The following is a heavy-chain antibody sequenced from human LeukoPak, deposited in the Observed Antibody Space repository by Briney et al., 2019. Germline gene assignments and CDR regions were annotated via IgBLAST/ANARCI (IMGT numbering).Heavy chain of an antibody. D-gene: IGHD3-3*01. CDR3: ARGPQLRFLEWLPQTNWFDP. CDR2: MNPNSGNT. CDR1: GYTFTSYD. V-gene: IGHV1-8*01. Sequence: ASVKVSCKASGYTFTSYDINWVRQDTGQGLEWMGWMNPNSGNTGYAQKFQGRVTMTRNTSISTAYMELSSLRSEDTAVYYCARGPQLRFLEWLPQTNWFDPWGQGTLVTVSS. J-gene: IGHJ5*02.